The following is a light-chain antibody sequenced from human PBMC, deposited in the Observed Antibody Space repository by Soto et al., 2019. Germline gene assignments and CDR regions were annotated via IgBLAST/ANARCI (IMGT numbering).Light chain of an antibody. J-gene: IGLJ1*01. CDR1: SSDVGGYNY. V-gene: IGLV2-14*01. CDR3: SSFTSSSTQV. CDR2: EVS. Sequence: QSVLTQPASVSGSPGQSITISCTGTSSDVGGYNYVSWYQQHPGKVPKLMIYEVSNRPSGVVNRFSGSKSGNTASLTISGLQAEDEADYYCSSFTSSSTQVFGIGTKVTVL.